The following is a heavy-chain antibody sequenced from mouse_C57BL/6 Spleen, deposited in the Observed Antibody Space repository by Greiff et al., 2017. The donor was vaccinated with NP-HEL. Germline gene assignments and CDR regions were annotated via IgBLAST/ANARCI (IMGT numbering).Heavy chain of an antibody. Sequence: QVQLQQPGAELVKPGASVKMSCKASGYTFTSYWITWVKQRPGQGLEWIGDIYPGSGSTNYNEKFKSKATLTVDTSSSTAYMQLSSLTSEDSAVYYCARRDLLRYQPRGAMDYWGQGTSVTVSS. CDR2: IYPGSGST. V-gene: IGHV1-55*01. J-gene: IGHJ4*01. D-gene: IGHD1-1*01. CDR3: ARRDLLRYQPRGAMDY. CDR1: GYTFTSYW.